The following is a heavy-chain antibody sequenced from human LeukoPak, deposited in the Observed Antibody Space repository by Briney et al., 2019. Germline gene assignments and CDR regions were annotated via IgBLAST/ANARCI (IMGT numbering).Heavy chain of an antibody. CDR2: IIPIFGTA. D-gene: IGHD6-19*01. CDR3: ARGDGHSGWYETGDY. J-gene: IGHJ4*02. CDR1: GGTFSSYA. V-gene: IGHV1-69*05. Sequence: ASVKVSCKASGGTFSSYAISWVRQAPGQGREWMGGIIPIFGTANYAQKFQGRVTMTTDTSTSTAYMELRSLRSDDTAVYYCARGDGHSGWYETGDYWGQGTLVTVSS.